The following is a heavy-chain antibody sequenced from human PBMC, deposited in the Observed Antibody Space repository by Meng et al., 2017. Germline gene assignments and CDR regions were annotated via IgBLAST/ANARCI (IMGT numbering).Heavy chain of an antibody. CDR3: ARGGYSSSGGSRYEYFQH. V-gene: IGHV4-34*01. J-gene: IGHJ1*01. Sequence: GGVRLRPSAPLSPPCAVYGGSFSGYSWSWIRQPPGKGLEWIGEINHSGSTNYNPSLKSRVTISVDTSKNQFSLKLSSVTAADTAVYYCARGGYSSSGGSRYEYFQHWGQGTLVTVSS. CDR2: INHSGST. D-gene: IGHD6-13*01. CDR1: GGSFSGYS.